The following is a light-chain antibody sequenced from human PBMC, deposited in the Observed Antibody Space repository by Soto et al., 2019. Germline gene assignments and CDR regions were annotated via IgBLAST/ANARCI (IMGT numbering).Light chain of an antibody. CDR1: QRIRW. V-gene: IGKV1-5*03. CDR2: EAS. CDR3: QQYNIFPWM. Sequence: DIQMTQSPSTLSASIGDRVTITCRASQRIRWVAWYQQKPGKAPYLVIHEASSLGRGVPSRFSGSGSGTEFSLTISCRQPDDSGTYYCQQYNIFPWMFGQGTKVDI. J-gene: IGKJ1*01.